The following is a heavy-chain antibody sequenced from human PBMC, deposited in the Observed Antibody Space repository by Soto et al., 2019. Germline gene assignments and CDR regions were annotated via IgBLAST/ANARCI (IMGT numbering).Heavy chain of an antibody. CDR2: VSPPFRTS. D-gene: IGHD3-10*01. V-gene: IGHV1-69*01. CDR3: ARVLYYGSGSYSPYGMDV. CDR1: GVSFNNNG. Sequence: QVQLVQSGAEVQKPGSSVKVSCKTSGVSFNNNGIGWVRQAPGHGLEWMGGVSPPFRTSNYARKFQGRISITADASTGTVNMELSSLTSEDTAQYYCARVLYYGSGSYSPYGMDVWGQGNTVTVSS. J-gene: IGHJ6*02.